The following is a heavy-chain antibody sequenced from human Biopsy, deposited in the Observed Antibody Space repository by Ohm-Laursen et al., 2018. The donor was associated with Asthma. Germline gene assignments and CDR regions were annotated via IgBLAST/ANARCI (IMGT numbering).Heavy chain of an antibody. V-gene: IGHV3-33*01. Sequence: SLRLSCSASGFTFSSYGMHWVRQAPGKGLEWVAVIWYDGSYKYYADSVKGRFTISRDNSKNTLYLQMNSLRAEDTAVYYCARDAWELQKPYAYYFDYWGQGTLVTVSS. CDR1: GFTFSSYG. D-gene: IGHD1-26*01. CDR2: IWYDGSYK. J-gene: IGHJ4*02. CDR3: ARDAWELQKPYAYYFDY.